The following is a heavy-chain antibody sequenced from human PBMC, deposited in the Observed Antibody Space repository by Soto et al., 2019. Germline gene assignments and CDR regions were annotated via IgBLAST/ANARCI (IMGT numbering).Heavy chain of an antibody. J-gene: IGHJ4*02. CDR3: ANHADYGDYFDY. V-gene: IGHV1-69*12. CDR1: GGTFSSYA. CDR2: IIPIFGTA. Sequence: QVQLVQSGAEVKKPGSSVKVSCKASGGTFSSYAISWVRQAPGQGLEWMGGIIPIFGTANYAQKFQGRVTIRADQYTNTAHIELRRLRSEDTGVYFCANHADYGDYFDYWGQGTLVTVS. D-gene: IGHD4-17*01.